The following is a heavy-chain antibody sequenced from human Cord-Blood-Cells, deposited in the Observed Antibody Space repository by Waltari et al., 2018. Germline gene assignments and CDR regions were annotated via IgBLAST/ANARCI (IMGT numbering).Heavy chain of an antibody. CDR3: ARVVGVTSIVTGDYLDY. CDR2: IYYSGIT. V-gene: IGHV4-59*01. D-gene: IGHD7-27*01. CDR1: GGSISSYY. Sequence: QVQLQESGPGLVKPSETLSLTCTVSGGSISSYYWSWIRQPPGKGLEWIGYIYYSGITNYNPPLKGRVTLSVDTSKNQYALKLGSVTAADTAVYYCARVVGVTSIVTGDYLDYWGQGTLVTVSS. J-gene: IGHJ4*02.